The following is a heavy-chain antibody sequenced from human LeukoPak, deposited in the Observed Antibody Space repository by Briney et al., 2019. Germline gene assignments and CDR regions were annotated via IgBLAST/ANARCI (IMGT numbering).Heavy chain of an antibody. CDR2: IIPILGIA. J-gene: IGHJ6*02. CDR1: GGTFSSYA. Sequence: GASVKVSCKASGGTFSSYAISWVRQAPGQGLEWMGRIIPILGIANYAQKFLGRVTITADKSTSTAYMELSSLRSEDTAVYYCARDLKWDGPGMDVWGQGTTVTVSS. CDR3: ARDLKWDGPGMDV. V-gene: IGHV1-69*04. D-gene: IGHD1-26*01.